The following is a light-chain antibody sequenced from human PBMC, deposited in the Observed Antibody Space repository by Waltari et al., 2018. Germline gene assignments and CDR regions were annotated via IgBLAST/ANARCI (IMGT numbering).Light chain of an antibody. J-gene: IGKJ4*01. Sequence: EIVLTQSPATLSFSPGERATLSCRARHSVRKYLAWYHQKPGQAPRRLIYDASNRATGVPARFSGTGYGTDFTLTINNLEPEDFAVYYCQQRISLPLTFGGGSKVEIK. CDR2: DAS. V-gene: IGKV3-11*01. CDR3: QQRISLPLT. CDR1: HSVRKY.